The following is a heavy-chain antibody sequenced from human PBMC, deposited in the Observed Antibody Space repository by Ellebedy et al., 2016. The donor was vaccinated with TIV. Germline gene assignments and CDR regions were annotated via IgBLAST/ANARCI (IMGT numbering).Heavy chain of an antibody. J-gene: IGHJ4*02. CDR2: INPSGGST. CDR1: GGTFSRFA. D-gene: IGHD4-17*01. CDR3: ARGYGDYDY. V-gene: IGHV1-46*01. Sequence: ASVKVSCKASGGTFSRFAFSWVRQAPGQGLEWMGIINPSGGSTTYAQKFQGRVTMTRDTSTSTLYMELSSLRSEDTAVYYCARGYGDYDYWGQGTLVTVSS.